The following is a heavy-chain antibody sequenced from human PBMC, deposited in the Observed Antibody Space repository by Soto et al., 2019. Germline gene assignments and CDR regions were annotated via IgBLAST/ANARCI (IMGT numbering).Heavy chain of an antibody. CDR3: ARGLGADV. CDR1: GFTFSSYA. Sequence: EVQLVESGGGLVQPGGSLRLSCAASGFTFSSYAMQWVRQAPGKGLEYVSAISSNGGSTYYANSVKGRFTISRDNSKNTLYLQMGSLRAEDMAVYYCARGLGADVWGKGTTVTVSS. V-gene: IGHV3-64*01. J-gene: IGHJ6*04. D-gene: IGHD5-12*01. CDR2: ISSNGGST.